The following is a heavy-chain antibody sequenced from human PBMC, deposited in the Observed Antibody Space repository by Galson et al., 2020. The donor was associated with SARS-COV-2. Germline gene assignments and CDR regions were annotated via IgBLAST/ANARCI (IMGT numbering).Heavy chain of an antibody. J-gene: IGHJ6*03. CDR1: GGTFSSYA. CDR3: NGGLLWFGELFYMDV. D-gene: IGHD3-10*01. V-gene: IGHV1-69*06. CDR2: IIPIFGTA. Sequence: ASVKVSCKASGGTFSSYAISWVRQAPGQGLEWMGRIIPIFGTANYAQKFQGRVTITADKSTSTAYMELSSLRSEDTAVYYCNGGLLWFGELFYMDVWGKGTTVTISS.